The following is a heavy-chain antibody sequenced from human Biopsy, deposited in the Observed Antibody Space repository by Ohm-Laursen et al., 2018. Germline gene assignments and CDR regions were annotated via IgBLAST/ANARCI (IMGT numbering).Heavy chain of an antibody. CDR1: GDSVTKYY. J-gene: IGHJ4*02. V-gene: IGHV4-59*02. D-gene: IGHD6-19*01. CDR2: IYYSVMT. Sequence: SDTLSLTCTVSGDSVTKYYWSWIRQPPGKGLEWIGHIYYSVMTNYNPSLQSRVSISVDTSRNQVSLTLSSVTAADTAVYYCARGMRSSGWPFFDYWGQGILVTVSS. CDR3: ARGMRSSGWPFFDY.